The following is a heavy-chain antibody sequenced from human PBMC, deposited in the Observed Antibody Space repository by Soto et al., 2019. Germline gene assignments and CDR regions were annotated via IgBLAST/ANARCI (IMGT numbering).Heavy chain of an antibody. CDR3: AREKNSSGHPWFAP. J-gene: IGHJ5*02. CDR2: IYHSGST. Sequence: QLQLQESGSGLVKPSQTLSLTCAVSGGSISSGGYSWSWIRQPPGKGLEWIGYIYHSGSTYYNPSLKSRVTIAVDRTKNQFALKLSSVTAADTAVYYCAREKNSSGHPWFAPWGQGTLVTVSS. D-gene: IGHD3-22*01. CDR1: GGSISSGGYS. V-gene: IGHV4-30-2*01.